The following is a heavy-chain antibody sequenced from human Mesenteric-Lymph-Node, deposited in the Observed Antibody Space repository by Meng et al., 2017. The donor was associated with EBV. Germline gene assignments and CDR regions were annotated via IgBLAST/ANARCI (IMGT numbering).Heavy chain of an antibody. CDR1: GGSLRGYH. V-gene: IGHV4-34*01. J-gene: IGHJ4*02. D-gene: IGHD3-3*02. CDR3: ARGAIFGIVITYFDY. CDR2: ISQSGDT. Sequence: HLQQGRPGLWEPSETLSSPSEASGGSLRGYHWSSIPQPPGKGLEYIGEISQSGDTTYNPSLKSRVTISVDRSRNQFSLKMASVTAADTAVYYCARGAIFGIVITYFDYWSQGTLVTVSS.